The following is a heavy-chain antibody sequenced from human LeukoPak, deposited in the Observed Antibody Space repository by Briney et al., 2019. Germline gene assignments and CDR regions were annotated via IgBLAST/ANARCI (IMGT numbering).Heavy chain of an antibody. Sequence: ASVKVSCKASGYTFTSYYMHWVRQAPGQGLEWMGIINPSGGSTSYAQKFQGRVTMTRDTSTSTVYMELSSLRSEDTAVYYCAREPISGELLRCFDYWGQGTLVTVSS. CDR1: GYTFTSYY. CDR3: AREPISGELLRCFDY. D-gene: IGHD1-26*01. CDR2: INPSGGST. V-gene: IGHV1-46*01. J-gene: IGHJ4*02.